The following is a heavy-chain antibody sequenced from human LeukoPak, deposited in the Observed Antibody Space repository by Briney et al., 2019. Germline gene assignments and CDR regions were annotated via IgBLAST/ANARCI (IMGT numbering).Heavy chain of an antibody. Sequence: PSETLSLTCTVSGGSISSYYWSWIRQPPGKGLEWIGYIYYSGSTNYNPSLKSRVTISVDTSKNQFSLKLSSVTAADTAVYYCARGHYYDSSGYYDYWGQGTLVTVSS. CDR3: ARGHYYDSSGYYDY. J-gene: IGHJ4*02. V-gene: IGHV4-59*08. D-gene: IGHD3-22*01. CDR2: IYYSGST. CDR1: GGSISSYY.